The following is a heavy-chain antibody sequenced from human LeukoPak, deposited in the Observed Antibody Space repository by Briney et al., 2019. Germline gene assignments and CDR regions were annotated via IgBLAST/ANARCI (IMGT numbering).Heavy chain of an antibody. CDR1: GYSISSGYY. V-gene: IGHV4-38-2*02. Sequence: SETLSLTCTVSGYSISSGYYWGWIRQPPGKGLEWIGSFYHSGSTYYNPSLKSRVTISVDTSKNQFSLKLSSVTAADTAVYYCARDSRYCGGDCYSGVFWGGSNFDYWGQGTLVTVSS. J-gene: IGHJ4*02. CDR3: ARDSRYCGGDCYSGVFWGGSNFDY. D-gene: IGHD2-21*02. CDR2: FYHSGST.